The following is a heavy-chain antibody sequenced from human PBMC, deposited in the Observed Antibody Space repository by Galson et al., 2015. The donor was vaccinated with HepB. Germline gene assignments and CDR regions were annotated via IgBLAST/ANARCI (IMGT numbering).Heavy chain of an antibody. CDR3: AREWLSGGSAFDF. J-gene: IGHJ4*02. V-gene: IGHV1-18*01. CDR1: GYTFTSYG. Sequence: SVKVSCKASGYTFTSYGISWVRQAPGQGLEWMGGIRPYNGTTNYAQNLQGRVTMTTDTSTTTAYMELRSLRSDDTAVYYCAREWLSGGSAFDFWGQGTLVTVSS. D-gene: IGHD1-26*01. CDR2: IRPYNGTT.